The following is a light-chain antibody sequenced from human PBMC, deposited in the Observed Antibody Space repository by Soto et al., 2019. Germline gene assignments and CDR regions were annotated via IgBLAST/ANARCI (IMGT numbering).Light chain of an antibody. J-gene: IGLJ2*01. CDR3: SSYAGSNLV. Sequence: QSALTQPPSASGSPGQSVTISCTGTSSDVGGYNYVSWYQQHPGKAPKVMIYEVSKRPSGVPDRFSGSKSGNTAYLTVSGLQSEDEADYYCSSYAGSNLVFGGGTKLTGL. CDR1: SSDVGGYNY. V-gene: IGLV2-8*01. CDR2: EVS.